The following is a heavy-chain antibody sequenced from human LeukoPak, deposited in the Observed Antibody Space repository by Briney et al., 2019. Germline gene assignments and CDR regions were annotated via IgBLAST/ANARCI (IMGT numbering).Heavy chain of an antibody. D-gene: IGHD3-10*01. CDR3: ARLLPTYYYGSGSYSYFDY. V-gene: IGHV4-34*01. CDR1: GDSISTYY. J-gene: IGHJ4*02. Sequence: SETLSLICTVSGDSISTYYWSWIRQPPGKGLEWIGEINHSGSTNYNPSLKSRVTISVDMSKNQFSLKLSSVTAADTAVYYCARLLPTYYYGSGSYSYFDYWGQGTLVTVSS. CDR2: INHSGST.